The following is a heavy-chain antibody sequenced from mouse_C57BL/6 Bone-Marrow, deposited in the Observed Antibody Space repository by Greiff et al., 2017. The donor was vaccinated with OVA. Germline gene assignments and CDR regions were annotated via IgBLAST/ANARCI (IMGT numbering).Heavy chain of an antibody. J-gene: IGHJ4*01. Sequence: VKLLESGPGLVQPSQSLSITCTVSGFSLTSYGVHWVRQSPGKGLEWLGVIWSGGSTDYNAAFISSLSISKDKSKSQIFFKMNKRQADATAIYYSANFYYDYSCYAMDYWGQGTSVTVSA. V-gene: IGHV2-2*01. CDR3: ANFYYDYSCYAMDY. CDR1: GFSLTSYG. D-gene: IGHD2-4*01. CDR2: IWSGGST.